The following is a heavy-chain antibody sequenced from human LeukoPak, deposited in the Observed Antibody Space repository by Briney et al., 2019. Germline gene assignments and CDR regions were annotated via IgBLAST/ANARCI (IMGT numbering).Heavy chain of an antibody. CDR2: INHSGST. CDR1: GGSFSGYY. CDR3: ARGRGSSWYYYYYGMDV. Sequence: NTSETLSLTCAVYGGSFSGYYWSWIRQPPGKGLEWIGEINHSGSTNYNPSLKSRVTISVDTSKNQFSLKLSSVTAADTAVYYCARGRGSSWYYYYYGMDVRGQGTTVTVSS. V-gene: IGHV4-34*01. D-gene: IGHD6-13*01. J-gene: IGHJ6*02.